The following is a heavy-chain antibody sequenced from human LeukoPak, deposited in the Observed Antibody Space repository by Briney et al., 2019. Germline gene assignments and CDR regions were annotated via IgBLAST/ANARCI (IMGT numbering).Heavy chain of an antibody. CDR3: ARLLSYDILTDNYYKYYMDV. D-gene: IGHD3-9*01. V-gene: IGHV4-39*01. J-gene: IGHJ6*03. CDR1: GGSISNKNYY. Sequence: SETLSLTCTVSGGSISNKNYYWGWIRQSPGKGLEWLGSIYYSGSTYYNPSLRSRVIMSVDTSKNQFALRVSSVTAADTAVYYCARLLSYDILTDNYYKYYMDVWGKGTTVTVSS. CDR2: IYYSGST.